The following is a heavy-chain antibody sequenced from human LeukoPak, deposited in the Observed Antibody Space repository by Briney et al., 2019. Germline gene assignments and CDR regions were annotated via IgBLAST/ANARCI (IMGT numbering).Heavy chain of an antibody. CDR1: GHSFTSYW. CDR2: IYPGDSYT. CDR3: ARQIKSRPLYYFDY. J-gene: IGHJ4*02. V-gene: IGHV5-51*01. Sequence: GESLKISCKGSGHSFTSYWIGWVRQMPGKGLEWMGIIYPGDSYTRYSPSFQGQVTISADKSISPAYLQWSSLKASDTAMYYCARQIKSRPLYYFDYWGQGTLVTVSS.